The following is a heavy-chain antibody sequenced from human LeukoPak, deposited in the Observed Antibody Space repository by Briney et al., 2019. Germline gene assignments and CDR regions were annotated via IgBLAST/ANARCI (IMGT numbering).Heavy chain of an antibody. CDR3: AKYSGSYYYPPNWDS. D-gene: IGHD1-26*01. Sequence: PGGSLRLSCAVSGFTFSSYWMHWVRQAPGKGLEWVSGISGSGSSTYYADSVKGRFTLSRDYPKNTLYLQMNSLRAEDTAVYFCAKYSGSYYYPPNWDSWGQGTLVTVSS. J-gene: IGHJ4*02. V-gene: IGHV3-23*01. CDR1: GFTFSSYW. CDR2: ISGSGSST.